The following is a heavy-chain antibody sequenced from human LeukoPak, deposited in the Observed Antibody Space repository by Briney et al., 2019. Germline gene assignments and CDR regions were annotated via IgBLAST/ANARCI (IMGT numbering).Heavy chain of an antibody. CDR1: GFIFSSYS. V-gene: IGHV3-48*01. D-gene: IGHD6-25*01. Sequence: PGGSLRLSCAASGFIFSSYSMNWVRQAPGKGLEWVSYITSSSSTIYYADSVKGRFTISRDNAKNSLYLQMNSLRSDDTAVYYCASKSSDAAFDIWGQGTMVTVSS. CDR3: ASKSSDAAFDI. J-gene: IGHJ3*02. CDR2: ITSSSSTI.